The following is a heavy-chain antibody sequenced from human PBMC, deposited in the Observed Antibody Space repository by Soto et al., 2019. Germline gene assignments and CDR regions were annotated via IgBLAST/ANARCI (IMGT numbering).Heavy chain of an antibody. V-gene: IGHV6-1*01. CDR3: ARLSIAGRLEYYYYGMDV. CDR2: TYYRSKWYK. D-gene: IGHD6-6*01. J-gene: IGHJ6*02. CDR1: GDSVSSNRGA. Sequence: PSQTLSLTCVISGDSVSSNRGAWNWIRQSPSRDLEWLGRTYYRSKWYKDYAESVKSRMTINPDTSKNQFSLLLNSVTPEDTALYYCARLSIAGRLEYYYYGMDVWGQGTTVTVSS.